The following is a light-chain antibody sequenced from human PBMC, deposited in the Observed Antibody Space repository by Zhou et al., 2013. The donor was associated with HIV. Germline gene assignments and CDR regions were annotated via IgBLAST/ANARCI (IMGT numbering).Light chain of an antibody. Sequence: DIQMTQSPSTLSASVGDRVTITCRASQSISDWLAWYQQKPGKAPKLLIYKASTLVSGVPSRFSGSGSGTDFTLTISSLQPEDVATYYCQQANTFLGFSFGPGTKVDIK. V-gene: IGKV1-5*03. CDR1: QSISDW. CDR3: QQANTFLGFS. J-gene: IGKJ3*01. CDR2: KAS.